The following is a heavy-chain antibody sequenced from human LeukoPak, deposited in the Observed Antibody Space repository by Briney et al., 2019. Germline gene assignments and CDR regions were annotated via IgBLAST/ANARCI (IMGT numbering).Heavy chain of an antibody. CDR3: GSKSGYTSIGD. J-gene: IGHJ4*02. CDR2: MNHSGST. CDR1: GGSFSGYY. Sequence: SETLSLTCALYGGSFSGYYWSWIRHPPGKGLEWIGEMNHSGSTNYKQSLKSRVTISVDTSKNQFSLKLSSVTAADTAVYYCGSKSGYTSIGDWGQGTLVTVS. D-gene: IGHD5-12*01. V-gene: IGHV4-34*01.